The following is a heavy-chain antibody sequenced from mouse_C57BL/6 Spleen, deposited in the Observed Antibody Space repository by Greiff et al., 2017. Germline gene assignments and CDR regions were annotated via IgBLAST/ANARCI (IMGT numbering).Heavy chain of an antibody. V-gene: IGHV1-80*01. J-gene: IGHJ2*01. CDR3: ARPSTVVGYFDY. D-gene: IGHD1-1*01. CDR1: GYAFSSYW. CDR2: IYPGDGDT. Sequence: QVQLQQSGAELVKPGASVKISCKASGYAFSSYWMNWVKQRPGKGLEWIGQIYPGDGDTNYNGKFKGKAPLTADKSSSTAYMQLSSLTSEDSAVYFCARPSTVVGYFDYWGQGTTLTVSS.